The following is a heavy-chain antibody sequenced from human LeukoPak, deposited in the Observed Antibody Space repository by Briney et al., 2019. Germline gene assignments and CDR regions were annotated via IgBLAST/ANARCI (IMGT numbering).Heavy chain of an antibody. CDR2: ISYDGSNK. D-gene: IGHD3-22*01. V-gene: IGHV3-30-3*01. J-gene: IGHJ5*02. CDR1: GFTFSSYA. CDR3: ARKLYYYDTSPAGWFDP. Sequence: RGSLRLSCAASGFTFSSYAMHWVRQAPGKGLEWVAVISYDGSNKYYADSVKGRFTISRDNAKNSLFLQISGLRAEDTAVYHCARKLYYYDTSPAGWFDPWGQGTLVTVS.